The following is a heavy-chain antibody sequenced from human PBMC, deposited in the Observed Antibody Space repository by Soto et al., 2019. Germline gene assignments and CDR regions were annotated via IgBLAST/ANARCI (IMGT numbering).Heavy chain of an antibody. V-gene: IGHV1-69*06. J-gene: IGHJ3*02. Sequence: QVQLVQSGAEVKKPGSSVKVSCKASGGTFSSYAISWVRQAPGQGLEWMGGIIPIFGTANYAQKFQGRVKITADKSTGTAYMELSSLRSEDTAVYYCARDRAYYDFWSGYRPPGGDAFDIWGQGTMVTVSS. CDR2: IIPIFGTA. CDR1: GGTFSSYA. CDR3: ARDRAYYDFWSGYRPPGGDAFDI. D-gene: IGHD3-3*01.